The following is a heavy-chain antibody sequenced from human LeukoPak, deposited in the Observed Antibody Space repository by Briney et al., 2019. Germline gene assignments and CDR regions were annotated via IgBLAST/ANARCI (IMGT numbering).Heavy chain of an antibody. D-gene: IGHD3-22*01. CDR1: GYTFTNYG. J-gene: IGHJ5*02. CDR2: ISPYNGNT. CDR3: ARAGRYRSYYDSRGFYGSWFDP. Sequence: ASVKVSCKASGYTFTNYGISWVRQAPGHGLEWMGGISPYNGNTKYAQKLQGRVTMTTDTSTSTAYMELRGLRSDHTALYYCARAGRYRSYYDSRGFYGSWFDPWGQGTLVTVSS. V-gene: IGHV1-18*01.